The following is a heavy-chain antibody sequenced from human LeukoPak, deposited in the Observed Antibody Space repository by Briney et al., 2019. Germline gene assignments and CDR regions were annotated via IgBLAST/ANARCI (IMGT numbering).Heavy chain of an antibody. Sequence: SETLSLTCAVSGGSFSGYYWSWIRQPPGKGLEWIGEINHSGSTNYNPSLKSRVTISVDTSKNQFSLKLSSVTAPDTAVYYCARNSIPDYWGQGTLVTVSS. CDR1: GGSFSGYY. D-gene: IGHD2-2*02. CDR3: ARNSIPDY. J-gene: IGHJ4*02. V-gene: IGHV4-34*01. CDR2: INHSGST.